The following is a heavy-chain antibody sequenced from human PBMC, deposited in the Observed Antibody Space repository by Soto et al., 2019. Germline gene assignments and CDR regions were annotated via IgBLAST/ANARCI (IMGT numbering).Heavy chain of an antibody. Sequence: QLQLQESGPGLVRPSGTLSLTCAVSGGFTSTNNWWSCVRQPPGKGLEWIGDAYHSGSTEYNPSLKSRVSISVDKSKNQISLKLTSATAADTAVYYCARSPPSSYYGGSGTFDYWGQGTLVTVSS. CDR2: AYHSGST. CDR1: GGFTSTNNW. D-gene: IGHD3-10*01. V-gene: IGHV4-4*02. CDR3: ARSPPSSYYGGSGTFDY. J-gene: IGHJ4*02.